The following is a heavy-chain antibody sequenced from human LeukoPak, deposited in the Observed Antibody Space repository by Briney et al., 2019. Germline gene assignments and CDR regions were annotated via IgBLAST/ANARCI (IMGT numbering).Heavy chain of an antibody. J-gene: IGHJ5*02. CDR1: GYTLTELS. CDR3: ATLRYSSSWYLTNWFDP. D-gene: IGHD6-13*01. Sequence: ASVKVSCKVSGYTLTELSMHWVRQAPGKGLEWMGGFDPEDGETIYAQKFQGRVTMTEDTSTDTACMELSSLRSEDTAVYYCATLRYSSSWYLTNWFDPWGQGTLVTVSS. CDR2: FDPEDGET. V-gene: IGHV1-24*01.